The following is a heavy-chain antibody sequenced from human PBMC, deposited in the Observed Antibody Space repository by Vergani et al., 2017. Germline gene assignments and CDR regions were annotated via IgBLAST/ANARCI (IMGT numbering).Heavy chain of an antibody. CDR3: AXVGTSSNRDYFDY. J-gene: IGHJ4*02. CDR2: INPNRGGT. CDR1: GYTFTDYF. D-gene: IGHD2-2*01. V-gene: IGHV1-2*02. Sequence: QVQLVQSGAEVKKPGASVKVSCKASGYTFTDYFMHWVRQAPGQGLEWMGWINPNRGGTNYAQKFQGRVTMTRDTSISTAYMELSNLRSDDTAVYYCAXVGTSSNRDYFDYWGQGTPVTVSS.